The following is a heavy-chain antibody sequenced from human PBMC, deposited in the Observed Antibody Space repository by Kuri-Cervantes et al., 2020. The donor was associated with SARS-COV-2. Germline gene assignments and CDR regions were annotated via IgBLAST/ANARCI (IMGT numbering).Heavy chain of an antibody. V-gene: IGHV3-49*03. Sequence: GGSLRLSCASSGFTFGDYAMSWFRQAPGKGLEWVGFIKIKTFGETREYAASVKGRFTISRDDSKNIAYLQMNSLKSDDTGMYFCARSWRGNYDAMDVWGQGTMVTVSS. J-gene: IGHJ6*02. CDR2: IKIKTFGETR. D-gene: IGHD3-3*01. CDR3: ARSWRGNYDAMDV. CDR1: GFTFGDYA.